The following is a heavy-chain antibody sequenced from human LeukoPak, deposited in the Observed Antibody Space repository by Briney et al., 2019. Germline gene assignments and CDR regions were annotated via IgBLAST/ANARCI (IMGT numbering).Heavy chain of an antibody. V-gene: IGHV4-61*01. CDR2: IYYSGST. D-gene: IGHD6-13*01. Sequence: SETLSLTCTVSGGSVSSGSYYWSWIRQPPGKGLEGIGYIYYSGSTNYNPSLKSRVTISVDTSKNQFSLKLSSVTAADTAVYYCARYLEGYSSSLDYWGQGTLVTVSS. J-gene: IGHJ4*02. CDR1: GGSVSSGSYY. CDR3: ARYLEGYSSSLDY.